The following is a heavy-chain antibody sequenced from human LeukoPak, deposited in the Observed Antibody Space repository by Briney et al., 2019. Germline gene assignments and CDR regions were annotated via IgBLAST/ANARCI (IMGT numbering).Heavy chain of an antibody. V-gene: IGHV6-1*01. CDR3: ARRQAGGPSLWFGELLSPFDY. Sequence: SQTLSLTCAISGDSVSSNSAAWNWIRQSPSRGLEWLGRTYYRSKWYNDYAVSVKSRITINPDTSKNQFSLQLSSVTAADTAVYYCARRQAGGPSLWFGELLSPFDYWGQGTLVTVSS. CDR1: GDSVSSNSAA. D-gene: IGHD3-10*01. CDR2: TYYRSKWYN. J-gene: IGHJ4*02.